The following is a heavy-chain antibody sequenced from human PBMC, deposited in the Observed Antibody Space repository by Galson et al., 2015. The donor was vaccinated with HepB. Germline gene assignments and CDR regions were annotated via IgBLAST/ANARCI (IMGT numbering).Heavy chain of an antibody. J-gene: IGHJ6*03. D-gene: IGHD7-27*01. V-gene: IGHV3-74*01. Sequence: SLRLSCAASGFTFTSYWMHWVRQAPGKGLVWVSRINSDGSSTSYADSVKGRFTISRDNAKNTLYLQMNSLRAEDTAVYYCASLRLGSIYYMDVWGKGTTVTVSS. CDR2: INSDGSST. CDR1: GFTFTSYW. CDR3: ASLRLGSIYYMDV.